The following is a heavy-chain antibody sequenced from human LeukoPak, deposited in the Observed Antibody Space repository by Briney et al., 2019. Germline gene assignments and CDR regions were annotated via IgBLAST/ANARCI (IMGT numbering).Heavy chain of an antibody. D-gene: IGHD3-3*01. CDR1: GFTFSSYS. Sequence: GGSLRLSCAASGFTFSSYSMNWVRQAPGKGLEWVSYISSSSSTIYYADSVKGRFTISRDNAKNSLYLQMNSLRAEDTAVYYCARDPPYDSPLLVFDYWGQGTLVTVSS. CDR3: ARDPPYDSPLLVFDY. V-gene: IGHV3-48*04. J-gene: IGHJ4*02. CDR2: ISSSSSTI.